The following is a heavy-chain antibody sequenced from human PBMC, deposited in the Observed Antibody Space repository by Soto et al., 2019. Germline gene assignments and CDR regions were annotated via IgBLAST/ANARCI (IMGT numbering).Heavy chain of an antibody. CDR1: GFTFSNYA. Sequence: QVQLVESGGGVVQPGRSLRLSCAASGFTFSNYAMHWVRQAPGKGLEWVAVISYDGSNKYYADSVKGRFTISRDNSKNTLYLQMNSLRAEDTAVYYCAREYYDFWSGYQRPLYGMDVWGQGTTVTVSS. CDR2: ISYDGSNK. V-gene: IGHV3-30-3*01. CDR3: AREYYDFWSGYQRPLYGMDV. J-gene: IGHJ6*02. D-gene: IGHD3-3*01.